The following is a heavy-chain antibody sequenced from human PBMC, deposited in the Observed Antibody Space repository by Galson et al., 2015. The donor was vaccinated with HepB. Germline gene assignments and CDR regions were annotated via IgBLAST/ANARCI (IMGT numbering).Heavy chain of an antibody. CDR2: INPDSGGT. CDR3: ARGLLRELTGMDV. D-gene: IGHD1-26*01. CDR1: GYTFTDCY. Sequence: SVKVSCKASGYTFTDCYMQWVRQAPGQGLEWMGWINPDSGGTNYAQDFQGRVTMTRDTSISAVYMELSSLRSDDTAVYFCARGLLRELTGMDVWGQGTTVTVSS. J-gene: IGHJ6*02. V-gene: IGHV1-2*02.